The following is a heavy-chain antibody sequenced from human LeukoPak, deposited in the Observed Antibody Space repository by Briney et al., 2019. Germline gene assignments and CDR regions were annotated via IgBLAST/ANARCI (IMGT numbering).Heavy chain of an antibody. CDR2: ISSSSSYI. D-gene: IGHD6-13*01. V-gene: IGHV3-21*01. J-gene: IGHJ5*02. CDR1: GFTFSSYS. CDR3: ARDRAYSSSWYGVFDP. Sequence: GGSLRLSCAASGFTFSSYSMNWVRQAPGKGLEWVSSISSSSSYIYYAGSVKGRFTISRDNAKNSLYLQMNSLRAEDTAVYYCARDRAYSSSWYGVFDPWGQGTLVTVSS.